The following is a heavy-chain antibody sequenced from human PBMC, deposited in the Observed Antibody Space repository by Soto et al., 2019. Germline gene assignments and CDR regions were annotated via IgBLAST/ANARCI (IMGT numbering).Heavy chain of an antibody. CDR1: GYTFTSYA. CDR3: ARAVAGTVNWFDP. J-gene: IGHJ5*02. Sequence: ASVKVSCKASGYTFTSYAMHWVRQAPGQRLEWMGWINAGNGNTKYSQKFQGRVTITRDTSASTAYMELSSLRSEDTAVYYCARAVAGTVNWFDPWGQGTLVTVSS. D-gene: IGHD6-19*01. V-gene: IGHV1-3*01. CDR2: INAGNGNT.